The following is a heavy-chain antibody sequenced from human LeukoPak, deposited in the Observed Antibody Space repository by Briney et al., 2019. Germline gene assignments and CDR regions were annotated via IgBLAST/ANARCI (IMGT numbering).Heavy chain of an antibody. CDR1: GGSISSNY. Sequence: SETLSLTCAISGGSISSNYWSWIRRPPGKGLEWIGYCHYSGNTNYNPSLKSRATISVDMSKNQFSLTLNSVTAADTAVYYCARDNRRSFGSGTYNAFHIWGQGTMVTVSS. D-gene: IGHD3-10*01. J-gene: IGHJ3*02. CDR2: CHYSGNT. V-gene: IGHV4-59*13. CDR3: ARDNRRSFGSGTYNAFHI.